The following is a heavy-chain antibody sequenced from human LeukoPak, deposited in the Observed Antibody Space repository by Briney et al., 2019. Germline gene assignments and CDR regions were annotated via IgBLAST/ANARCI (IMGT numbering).Heavy chain of an antibody. CDR2: IYSGGST. CDR1: GFTVSSNY. CDR3: VKASTSTVPTGMDV. Sequence: QAGGSLRLSCAASGFTVSSNYMSWVRQAPGKGLEWVSVIYSGGSTYYADSVKGRFTISRDNSKNTLYLQMNNLTTEDTALYHCVKASTSTVPTGMDVWGRGTTVSVSS. V-gene: IGHV3-53*05. J-gene: IGHJ6*02. D-gene: IGHD1-1*01.